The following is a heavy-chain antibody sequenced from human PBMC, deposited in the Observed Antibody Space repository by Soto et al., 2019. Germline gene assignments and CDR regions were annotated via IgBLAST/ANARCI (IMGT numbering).Heavy chain of an antibody. V-gene: IGHV3-48*01. CDR2: ISTSSSTI. CDR1: GFTFSSYA. CDR3: ARDGTVDFYYGMDV. Sequence: EVQLVESGGGLEQPGGSLRLSCAASGFTFSSYAMNWVRQAPGKGLEWLSYISTSSSTIYYADSVKGRFTISRDNAKNSLFLQMNRLRAEDTAVYYCARDGTVDFYYGMDVWGQGTTVTVSS. J-gene: IGHJ6*02. D-gene: IGHD5-12*01.